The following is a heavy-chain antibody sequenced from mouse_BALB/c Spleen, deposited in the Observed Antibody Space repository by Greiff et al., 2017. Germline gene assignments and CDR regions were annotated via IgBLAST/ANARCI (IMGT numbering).Heavy chain of an antibody. V-gene: IGHV1-84*02. J-gene: IGHJ4*01. CDR1: GYTFTDYY. Sequence: QVQLQQSGAELVRPGVSVKISCKASGYTFTDYYINWVKQKPGQGLEWIGWIYPGSGNTKYNEKFKGKATLTVDTSSSTAYMQLSSLTSEDTAVYFCARGYGNYEAMDYWGQGTSVTVSS. CDR2: IYPGSGNT. CDR3: ARGYGNYEAMDY. D-gene: IGHD2-10*02.